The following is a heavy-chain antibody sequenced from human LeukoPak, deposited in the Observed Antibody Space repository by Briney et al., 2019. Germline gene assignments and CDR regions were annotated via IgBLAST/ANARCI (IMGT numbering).Heavy chain of an antibody. D-gene: IGHD6-13*01. J-gene: IGHJ4*02. CDR3: ARDRPGGSSLDC. CDR2: IYYSGST. V-gene: IGHV4-30-4*08. CDR1: GGSISSGDYY. Sequence: KASETLSLTCTVSGGSISSGDYYWSWIRQPPGKGLEWIGYIYYSGSTYYNPSLKSRVTISVDTSKNQFSLKLSSVTAADTAVYYCARDRPGGSSLDCWGQGTLVTVSS.